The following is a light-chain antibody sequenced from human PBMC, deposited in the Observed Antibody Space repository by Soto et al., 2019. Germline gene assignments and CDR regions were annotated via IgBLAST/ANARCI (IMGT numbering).Light chain of an antibody. CDR2: GAS. V-gene: IGKV3-15*01. CDR1: QSVSSK. Sequence: EIVMTQSPATLSVSPGERSTLSCRASQSVSSKLAWYQQKPGQAPRLLIYGASTRATGIPARFSGSGSGTEFTLTISSLKPADFAVYYCQQYNNWHPITFGQGTRLEIK. CDR3: QQYNNWHPIT. J-gene: IGKJ5*01.